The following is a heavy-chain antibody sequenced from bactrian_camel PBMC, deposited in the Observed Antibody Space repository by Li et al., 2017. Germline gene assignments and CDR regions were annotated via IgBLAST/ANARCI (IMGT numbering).Heavy chain of an antibody. Sequence: HVQLVESGGGSVQAGESLRLSCAGSGYRYSTATMAWFRQAPGKEREAVAGIGIYTGGVNAYYSDSVKGRFTISKDNAMNTLYLEMNSLTPEDTAMYYCAARSSGGYCDTGYSDRQYNYWGQGTQVTVS. CDR3: AARSSGGYCDTGYSDRQYNY. CDR2: IGIYTGGVNA. CDR1: GYRYSTAT. D-gene: IGHD2*01. V-gene: IGHV3S54*01. J-gene: IGHJ4*01.